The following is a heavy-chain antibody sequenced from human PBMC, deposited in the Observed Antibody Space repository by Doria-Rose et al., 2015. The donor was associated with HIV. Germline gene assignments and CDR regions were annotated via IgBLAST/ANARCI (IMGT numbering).Heavy chain of an antibody. V-gene: IGHV3-21*01. CDR3: ATGVTLDY. D-gene: IGHD3-10*01. J-gene: IGHJ4*02. CDR1: GFTFSSHR. CDR2: ISSTSAYI. Sequence: VQLVESGGGLVRPGGSLRLSCATSGFTFSSHRINWVRQDPGKGLEWVSSISSTSAYINYADSVRGRFTISRDNARNSLYLQMDSLRAEDTAIYYCATGVTLDYWGQGTLVTVSS.